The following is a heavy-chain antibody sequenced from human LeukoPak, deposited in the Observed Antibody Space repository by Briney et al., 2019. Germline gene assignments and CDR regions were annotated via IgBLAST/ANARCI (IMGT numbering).Heavy chain of an antibody. D-gene: IGHD5-18*01. J-gene: IGHJ5*02. V-gene: IGHV1-8*01. CDR2: MNPNSGNT. CDR3: ARESSRGYSYGVNWFDP. Sequence: ASVKVSCKASGYTFTSYDINWVRQATGQGLEWMGWMNPNSGNTGYAQKFQGRVTMTRDTSISTAYMELSRLRSDDTAVYYCARESSRGYSYGVNWFDPWGQGTLVTVSS. CDR1: GYTFTSYD.